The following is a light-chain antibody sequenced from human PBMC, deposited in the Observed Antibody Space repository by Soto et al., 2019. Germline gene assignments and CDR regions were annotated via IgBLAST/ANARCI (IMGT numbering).Light chain of an antibody. Sequence: IQLTQSPSSLSASVGDRVTITCRASQDMSNYLAWYQQKPGKAPKLLIYAASTLQSGVPSRFSGSGSGTDFTLTISSLQPEDFATYYCQHADSFPLITFGQGTRLEIK. J-gene: IGKJ5*01. V-gene: IGKV1-9*01. CDR3: QHADSFPLIT. CDR2: AAS. CDR1: QDMSNY.